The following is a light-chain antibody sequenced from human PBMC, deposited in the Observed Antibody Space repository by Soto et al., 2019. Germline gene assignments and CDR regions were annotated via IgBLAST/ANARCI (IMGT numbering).Light chain of an antibody. Sequence: DIVMTQSPSTLSVSPGDRVTLSCRASRSVSSNLAWYQQKPGQVPKLLIYGASTRQPGIPARFSGSGSGTDVTPHIISVQSDEYAVNYCQQKNNRAPETFGQGTKVEIK. CDR3: QQKNNRAPET. J-gene: IGKJ1*01. V-gene: IGKV3-15*01. CDR2: GAS. CDR1: RSVSSN.